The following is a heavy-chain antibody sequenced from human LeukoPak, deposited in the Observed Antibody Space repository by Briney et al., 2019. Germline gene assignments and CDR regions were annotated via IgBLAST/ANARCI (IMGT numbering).Heavy chain of an antibody. D-gene: IGHD5-24*01. Sequence: PGRSLRLSCAASGFTFSNYAMHWVRQAPGKGLEWVAVLWYDGSNKYYADSVKGRFTISRDNSKNTLYLQMNSLRVEETAVYYCSRGIDGYDSIVDYWGQGTLVTVSS. V-gene: IGHV3-33*01. CDR1: GFTFSNYA. J-gene: IGHJ4*02. CDR2: LWYDGSNK. CDR3: SRGIDGYDSIVDY.